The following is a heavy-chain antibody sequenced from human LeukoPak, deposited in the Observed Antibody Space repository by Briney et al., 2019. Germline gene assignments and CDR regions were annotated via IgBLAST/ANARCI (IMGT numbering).Heavy chain of an antibody. J-gene: IGHJ3*02. V-gene: IGHV3-33*08. CDR3: ARDPGDYYGSGSSDAFDI. Sequence: PGGSLRLSCAVSGFSVTNNYMSWVRQAPGKGLEWVAVIWYDGSNKYYADSVKGRFTISRDNSKNTLYLQMNSLRAEDTAVYYCARDPGDYYGSGSSDAFDIWGQGTMVTVSS. D-gene: IGHD3-10*01. CDR2: IWYDGSNK. CDR1: GFSVTNNY.